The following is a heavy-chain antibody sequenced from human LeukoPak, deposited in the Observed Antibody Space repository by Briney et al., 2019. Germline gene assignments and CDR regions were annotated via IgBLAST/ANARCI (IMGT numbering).Heavy chain of an antibody. CDR2: TNPSSRNR. CDR3: ARGVEPLAANTLAY. Sequence: ASVKVSCKASGYTFTDYEINWVRQASGQGLEWMGWTNPSSRNRAYAPKFEGRVTMTTDTSTSTAYMELRSLTSEDTAVYYCARGVEPLAANTLAYWGQGALVTVSS. J-gene: IGHJ4*02. D-gene: IGHD1-14*01. V-gene: IGHV1-8*01. CDR1: GYTFTDYE.